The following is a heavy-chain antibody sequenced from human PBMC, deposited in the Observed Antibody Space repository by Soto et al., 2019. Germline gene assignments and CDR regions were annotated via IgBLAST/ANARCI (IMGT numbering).Heavy chain of an antibody. D-gene: IGHD3-22*01. V-gene: IGHV1-18*04. Sequence: QVKLVQSGAEVKKPGASVKVSCKASGYTFTIYGISWVRQAPGQGLEWMGWISGYNGNTDYAQNPQDRVTLTTDASTISVYMELRSLRSDDTAVYYCARVDYYDSSGYYGYWGQGTLITVSS. CDR3: ARVDYYDSSGYYGY. J-gene: IGHJ4*02. CDR2: ISGYNGNT. CDR1: GYTFTIYG.